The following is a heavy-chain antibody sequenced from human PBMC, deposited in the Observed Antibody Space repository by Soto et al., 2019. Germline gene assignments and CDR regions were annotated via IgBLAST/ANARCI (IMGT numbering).Heavy chain of an antibody. J-gene: IGHJ4*02. CDR1: GESISSSSYY. V-gene: IGHV4-39*01. D-gene: IGHD2-21*02. CDR2: IYYSGRT. Sequence: XETLSLTCIVSGESISSSSYYWGWIRQPPGKGLEWIGSIYYSGRTYYNPSFKSRVTISIDTSKNQFSLKLSSVTATDTAVYYCARQRTTVVTQAYFDHWGQGALVTVSS. CDR3: ARQRTTVVTQAYFDH.